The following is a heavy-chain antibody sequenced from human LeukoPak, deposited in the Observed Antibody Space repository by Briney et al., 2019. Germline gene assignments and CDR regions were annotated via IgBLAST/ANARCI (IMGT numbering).Heavy chain of an antibody. CDR1: GGSISSGGYY. CDR2: IYYSGST. V-gene: IGHV4-31*03. Sequence: SETLSLTCTVSGGSISSGGYYWSWIRQHPGKGLEWIGYIYYSGSTYYNPSLKSRVTISVDTSKNQFSLKLSSVTAADTAVYYCARVNSRPAVLDYWGQGTLVTVSS. D-gene: IGHD6-25*01. CDR3: ARVNSRPAVLDY. J-gene: IGHJ4*02.